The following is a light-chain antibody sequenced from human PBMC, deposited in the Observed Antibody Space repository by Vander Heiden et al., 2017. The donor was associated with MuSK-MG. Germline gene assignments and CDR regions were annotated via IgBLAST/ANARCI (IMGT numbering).Light chain of an antibody. CDR2: NDS. CDR1: NIGSKS. V-gene: IGLV3-21*04. Sequence: SYVLTHPPSGPVAPGKTARITCGGNNIGSKSVHWYQQKPGQAPVVVIYNDSDRPSGIPERFSGSNSGNTATLTISRVEAGDEADYYCQVWDSSSDHVEFGGGTKLTVL. J-gene: IGLJ2*01. CDR3: QVWDSSSDHVE.